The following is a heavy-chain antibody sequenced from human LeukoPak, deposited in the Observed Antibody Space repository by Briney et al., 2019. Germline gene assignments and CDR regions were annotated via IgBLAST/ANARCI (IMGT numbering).Heavy chain of an antibody. D-gene: IGHD7-27*01. J-gene: IGHJ4*02. V-gene: IGHV3-7*01. CDR1: GFTFSSYW. CDR3: SRGNWGSSGGHC. CDR2: IKEDGSEK. Sequence: GGSLRLSCAASGFTFSSYWMIWVRQAPGKGLEWVANIKEDGSEKRYAESVKGRFTISRDNAENTLYLQLSSLRAEDRAVYYCSRGNWGSSGGHCWGQGTLVTVSS.